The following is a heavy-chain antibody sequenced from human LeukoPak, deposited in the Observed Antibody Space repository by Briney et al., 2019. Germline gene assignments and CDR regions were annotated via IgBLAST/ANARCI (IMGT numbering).Heavy chain of an antibody. D-gene: IGHD3-3*01. V-gene: IGHV1-2*02. Sequence: ASVTVSCKASGYTFTGYYMHWVRQAPGQGLEWMGWINPNSGGTNYAQKFQGRVTMTRDTSISTAYMELSRLRSDDTAVYYCARDRRVLRFLEWLLDYWGQGTLVTVSS. J-gene: IGHJ4*02. CDR1: GYTFTGYY. CDR2: INPNSGGT. CDR3: ARDRRVLRFLEWLLDY.